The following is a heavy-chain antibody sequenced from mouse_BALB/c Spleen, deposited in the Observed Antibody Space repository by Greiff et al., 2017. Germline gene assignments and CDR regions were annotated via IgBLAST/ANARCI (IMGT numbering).Heavy chain of an antibody. CDR1: GFSLTSYG. J-gene: IGHJ2*01. V-gene: IGHV2-4-1*01. D-gene: IGHD1-1*01. CDR2: IWSGGST. Sequence: QVQLQQSGPGLVQPSQSLSITCTVSGFSLTSYGVHWVRQSPGKGLEWLGVIWSGGSTDYNAAFISRLSISKDNSKSQVFFKMNSLQADDTAIYYCASGRSLDYWGQGTTLTVSS. CDR3: ASGRSLDY.